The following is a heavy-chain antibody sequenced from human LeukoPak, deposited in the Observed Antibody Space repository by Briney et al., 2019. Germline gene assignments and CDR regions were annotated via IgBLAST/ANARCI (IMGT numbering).Heavy chain of an antibody. Sequence: SETLSLTCAVYGGSFSGYYWSWIRQPPGKGLEWIGEINHSGSTNYNPSLKSRVTISVDTSKNQFSLKLSSVTAADTAVYYCARGRDYGGRIDYWGQGTLVTVSS. CDR3: ARGRDYGGRIDY. J-gene: IGHJ4*02. CDR1: GGSFSGYY. CDR2: INHSGST. V-gene: IGHV4-34*01. D-gene: IGHD4-17*01.